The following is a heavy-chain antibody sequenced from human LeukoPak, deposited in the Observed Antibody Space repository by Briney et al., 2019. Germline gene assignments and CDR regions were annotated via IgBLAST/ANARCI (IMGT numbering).Heavy chain of an antibody. D-gene: IGHD6-13*01. Sequence: ASVKVSCKASGYTFTGYYMHWVRQAPGQGLEWMGWINPNSGGTNYAQKFQGRVTMTTDTSTSTAYMELRSLRSDDTAVYYCAREDSSSWYLWFDPWGQGTLVTVSS. CDR1: GYTFTGYY. V-gene: IGHV1-2*02. CDR3: AREDSSSWYLWFDP. J-gene: IGHJ5*02. CDR2: INPNSGGT.